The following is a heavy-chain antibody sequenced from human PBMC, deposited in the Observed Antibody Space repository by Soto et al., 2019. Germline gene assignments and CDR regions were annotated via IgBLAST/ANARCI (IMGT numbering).Heavy chain of an antibody. CDR2: IYYSGST. Sequence: SETLSLTCTVSGGSISSGGHYWSWIRQHPGKGLEWIGYIYYSGSTYYNPSLKSRVTISVDTSKNQFSLKLSSVAAADTAVYYCARDGRYSYGYDGMDVWGQGTTVTVSS. J-gene: IGHJ6*02. CDR3: ARDGRYSYGYDGMDV. CDR1: GGSISSGGHY. D-gene: IGHD5-18*01. V-gene: IGHV4-31*03.